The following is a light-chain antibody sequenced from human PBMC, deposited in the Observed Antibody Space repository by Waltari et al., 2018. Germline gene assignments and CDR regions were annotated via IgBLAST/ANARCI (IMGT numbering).Light chain of an antibody. J-gene: IGLJ3*02. Sequence: QSALTQPRSVSGSPGQSVTISCTGTSSDVGAYNYVSWYQQHHGKAPKLMIYDVIKRPAGVPDRFSGSKSGNTASLTISGLQAEDEADYYCCSYAGSYKGVFGGGTKLTVL. CDR3: CSYAGSYKGV. CDR2: DVI. V-gene: IGLV2-11*01. CDR1: SSDVGAYNY.